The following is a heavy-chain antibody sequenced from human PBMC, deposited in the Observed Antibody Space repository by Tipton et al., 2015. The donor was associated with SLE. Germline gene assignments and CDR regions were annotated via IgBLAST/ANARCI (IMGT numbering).Heavy chain of an antibody. Sequence: QLVQSGSELKKPGASVKVSCKASGYTFSSYDINWVRQATGQGLEWMGWMNPNSGNTGYAQKFQGRVTMTRNTSISTAYMELSSLRSEDTAIYYCARDYSTGYYSGRCFDYWGQGTLVTVSS. J-gene: IGHJ4*02. CDR1: GYTFSSYD. V-gene: IGHV1-8*02. CDR3: ARDYSTGYYSGRCFDY. CDR2: MNPNSGNT. D-gene: IGHD3-22*01.